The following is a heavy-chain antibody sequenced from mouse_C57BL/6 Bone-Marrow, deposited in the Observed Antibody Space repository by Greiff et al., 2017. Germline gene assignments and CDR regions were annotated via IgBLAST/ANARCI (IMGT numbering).Heavy chain of an antibody. J-gene: IGHJ3*01. Sequence: QVQLQQPGAELVKPGASVKMSCKASGYTFNSYWITWVKQRPGKGLEWLGDIYPGSGSTNYNEKVKSKDTLTVDKSSSTAYLQLSILTSEDSAVYYYASGITPAWFAYWGQGTLVTVSA. CDR1: GYTFNSYW. CDR2: IYPGSGST. V-gene: IGHV1-55*01. D-gene: IGHD1-3*01. CDR3: ASGITPAWFAY.